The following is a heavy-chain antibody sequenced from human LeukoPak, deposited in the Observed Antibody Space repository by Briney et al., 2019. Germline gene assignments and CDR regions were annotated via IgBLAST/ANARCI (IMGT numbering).Heavy chain of an antibody. J-gene: IGHJ4*02. CDR3: AKAETYYYDSSGSPIDY. D-gene: IGHD3-22*01. Sequence: GGSLRLSCAVSGFTFDDYAMHWVRQAPGKGLEWVSGISWNSGSIGYADSVKGRFTISRDNAKNSLYLQMNSLRAEDTALYYCAKAETYYYDSSGSPIDYWGQGTLVTVSS. V-gene: IGHV3-9*01. CDR1: GFTFDDYA. CDR2: ISWNSGSI.